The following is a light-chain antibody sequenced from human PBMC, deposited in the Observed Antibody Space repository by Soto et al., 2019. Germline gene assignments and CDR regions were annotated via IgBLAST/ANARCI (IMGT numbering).Light chain of an antibody. V-gene: IGLV4-69*01. CDR1: SGHSSYA. J-gene: IGLJ2*01. CDR3: QTWGTGILVV. Sequence: QSVLTQSPSASASLGASVKLTCTLSSGHSSYAIAWHQQQPEKGPRYLMKLNSDGSHSKGDGIPDRFSGSSSGAERYLTISCLQSEDEADYYCQTWGTGILVVFGGGTKVTVL. CDR2: LNSDGSH.